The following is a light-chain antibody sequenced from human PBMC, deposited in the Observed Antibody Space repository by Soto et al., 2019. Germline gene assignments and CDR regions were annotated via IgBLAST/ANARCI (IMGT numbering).Light chain of an antibody. CDR3: QQRSNWPPTGT. CDR2: DAS. V-gene: IGKV3-11*01. J-gene: IGKJ1*01. Sequence: EIVLAQNTATQPWSPGESSTRWSRDIQSVSSYLAWYQQKPGQAPRLLIYDASNRATGIPARFSGSVSGTDFTPTIGCLQPEDFAAYYRQQRSNWPPTGTFGQGTKVDIK. CDR1: QSVSSY.